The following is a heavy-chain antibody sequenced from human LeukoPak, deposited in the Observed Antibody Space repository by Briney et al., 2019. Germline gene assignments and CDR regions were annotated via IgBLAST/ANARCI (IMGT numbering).Heavy chain of an antibody. CDR1: GFTFSSYG. J-gene: IGHJ4*02. CDR2: IWYDGSNK. V-gene: IGHV3-33*01. Sequence: GRSLRLSCAASGFTFSSYGMHWVRQAPGKGLEWVAVIWYDGSNKYYADSVKGRFTISRDNSKNTLYLQMNSLRAEDTAVYYCASTSGWYEPIDYWGQGTLVTVSA. CDR3: ASTSGWYEPIDY. D-gene: IGHD6-19*01.